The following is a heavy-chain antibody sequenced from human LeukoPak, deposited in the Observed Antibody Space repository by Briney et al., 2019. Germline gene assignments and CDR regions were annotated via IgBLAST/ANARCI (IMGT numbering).Heavy chain of an antibody. J-gene: IGHJ3*02. D-gene: IGHD3-22*01. CDR2: INPNSGGT. V-gene: IGHV1-2*02. Sequence: GASVKVSCKASGYTFTGYYMHWVRQAPGQGLEWMGWINPNSGGTNYAQKFQGRVTMTRDTSISTAYMELSRLRSDDTAVYYCARVGELLYYDSSGLKGLNAFDIWGQGTMVTVSS. CDR1: GYTFTGYY. CDR3: ARVGELLYYDSSGLKGLNAFDI.